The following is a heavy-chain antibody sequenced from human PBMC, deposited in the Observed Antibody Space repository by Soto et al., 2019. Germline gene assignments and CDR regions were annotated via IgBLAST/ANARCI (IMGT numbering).Heavy chain of an antibody. CDR3: ARDYGAMPCDRIQH. J-gene: IGHJ1*01. CDR1: GFSVDSYA. CDR2: VSYDGKNI. D-gene: IGHD2-2*01. Sequence: QLVESGGGVVQPGGSLRLSCAASGFSVDSYAMHWVRQAPGKGHEWLAVVSYDGKNIYYGDSVKGRFTISKDDSKNTLYSRMSSLTAEDTATYSCARDYGAMPCDRIQHWGRGTLVTVSS. V-gene: IGHV3-30*03.